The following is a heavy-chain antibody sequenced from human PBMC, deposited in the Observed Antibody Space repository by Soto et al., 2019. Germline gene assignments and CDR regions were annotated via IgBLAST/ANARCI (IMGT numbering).Heavy chain of an antibody. V-gene: IGHV1-58*01. D-gene: IGHD6-19*01. CDR2: IVVGSGNT. CDR1: GFTFTSSA. CDR3: AAQIPHMQWLTPSYYFDY. J-gene: IGHJ4*02. Sequence: SVKVSCKASGFTFTSSAVQWVRQARGQRLEWIGWIVVGSGNTNYAQKFQERVTITRDMSTSTAYMELSSLRSEDTAVYYCAAQIPHMQWLTPSYYFDYWGQGTLVTVSS.